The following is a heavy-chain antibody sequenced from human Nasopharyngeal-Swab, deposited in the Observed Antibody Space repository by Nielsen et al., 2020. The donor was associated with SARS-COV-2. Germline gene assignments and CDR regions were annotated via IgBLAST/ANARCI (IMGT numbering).Heavy chain of an antibody. V-gene: IGHV3-23*01. CDR1: GFTFINYA. CDR2: VSGSGDGT. J-gene: IGHJ4*02. CDR3: AKDHRGRNTLFGVLSDY. Sequence: GESLKISCAASGFTFINYAMSWVRQAPGQGLEWVSGVSGSGDGTYYADSVKGRFTISRDNSKNTVYLQMHNLRAEDTALYYCAKDHRGRNTLFGVLSDYWGQGTLVTVSS. D-gene: IGHD3-3*01.